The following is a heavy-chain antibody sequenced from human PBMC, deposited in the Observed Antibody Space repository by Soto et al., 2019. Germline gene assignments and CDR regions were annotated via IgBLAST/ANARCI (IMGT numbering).Heavy chain of an antibody. J-gene: IGHJ5*02. Sequence: QVQLVQSGAEVKKPGSSVKVSCKASGGTFSSYAISWVRQAPGQGLEWMGGIIPIFGTANYAQKFQGRVTITADKSTSTAYMELSSLRSEDTAVYYRASHHSQLVYGWFDPWGQGTLVTVSS. CDR1: GGTFSSYA. CDR3: ASHHSQLVYGWFDP. V-gene: IGHV1-69*06. CDR2: IIPIFGTA. D-gene: IGHD6-6*01.